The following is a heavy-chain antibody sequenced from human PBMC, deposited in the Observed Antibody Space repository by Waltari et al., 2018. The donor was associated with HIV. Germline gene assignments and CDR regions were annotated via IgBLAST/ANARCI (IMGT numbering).Heavy chain of an antibody. J-gene: IGHJ6*02. Sequence: VHLVQSAIEVTKPGASVKVSCKTSGYSFSSYGISWVRQAPGRGLEWWAWIFVFDGNTKFARNFEDRVRLTTYTSTSTGYLEVRNVTYDDTAIYYCARGGGDWFSETHYYSGMDVWGQGTTVIVSS. CDR3: ARGGGDWFSETHYYSGMDV. CDR1: GYSFSSYG. D-gene: IGHD3-9*01. V-gene: IGHV1-18*01. CDR2: IFVFDGNT.